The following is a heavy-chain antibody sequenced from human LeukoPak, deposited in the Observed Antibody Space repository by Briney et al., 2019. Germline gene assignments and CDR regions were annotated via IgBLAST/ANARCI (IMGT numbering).Heavy chain of an antibody. J-gene: IGHJ3*01. V-gene: IGHV3-23*01. D-gene: IGHD4-17*01. CDR3: ARDPNGDYIGAFDF. CDR2: IRASDGYT. CDR1: GFTFSTYA. Sequence: GGSLRLSCVASGFTFSTYAMMWVRQAPGKGLEWVSAIRASDGYTEYADSVKGRFTISRGNSKKTLYLQMRSLRAEDTAIYYCARDPNGDYIGAFDFGGQGTLVTVSS.